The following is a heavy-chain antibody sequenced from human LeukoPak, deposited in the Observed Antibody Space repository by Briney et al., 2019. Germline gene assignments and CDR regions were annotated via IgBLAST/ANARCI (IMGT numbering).Heavy chain of an antibody. CDR3: ARDLGSGWYKVWFDP. J-gene: IGHJ5*02. CDR1: GYTFTGYY. CDR2: INPNSGGT. Sequence: ASVKVSCKASGYTFTGYYMHWVRQAPGQGLEWMGWINPNSGGTNYAQKFQGRVTMTRDTSISTAYMELSRLRSDDTAVYSCARDLGSGWYKVWFDPWGQGTLVTVSS. V-gene: IGHV1-2*02. D-gene: IGHD6-19*01.